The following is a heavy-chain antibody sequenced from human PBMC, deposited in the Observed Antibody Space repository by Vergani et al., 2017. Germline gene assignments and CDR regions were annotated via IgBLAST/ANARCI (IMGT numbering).Heavy chain of an antibody. CDR1: GGSFTSYH. CDR2: IDHTGRP. J-gene: IGHJ6*03. V-gene: IGHV4-34*01. Sequence: QVQLQQWGGGLLKPSETLSLTCVVNGGSFTSYHWTWIRQSPGEELEWVGDIDHTGRPDYNPSLKSRLTMSVDKSRNQLPLTLNSVTATDTAIYFCARVNTETNGHLYYYYYMDVWGQGTAVTVS. D-gene: IGHD4-11*01. CDR3: ARVNTETNGHLYYYYYMDV.